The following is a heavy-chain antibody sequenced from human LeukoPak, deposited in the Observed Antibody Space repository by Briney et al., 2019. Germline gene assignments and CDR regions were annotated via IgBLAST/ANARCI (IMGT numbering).Heavy chain of an antibody. Sequence: GGSLRLSCAASGFTVISNLMTWVRQSPGRGLEWLSSIYSGGATYYADSVKGRFTISRDHSNNTLYLQMNSLRAEDTAVYYCAKGVLGYCSSISCYIIDYWGQGTLVTVSS. J-gene: IGHJ4*02. CDR3: AKGVLGYCSSISCYIIDY. CDR2: IYSGGAT. D-gene: IGHD2-2*02. CDR1: GFTVISNL. V-gene: IGHV3-66*02.